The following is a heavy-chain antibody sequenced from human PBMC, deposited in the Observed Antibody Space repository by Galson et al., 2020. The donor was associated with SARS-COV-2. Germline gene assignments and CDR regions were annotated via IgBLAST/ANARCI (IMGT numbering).Heavy chain of an antibody. CDR3: ARETDDHTSSWYDH. V-gene: IGHV3-30*04. Sequence: GRSLRLSCAASGFTFSSSALHWVRQAPGKGLEWVAIISYDGTTKYNSDSVKGRFTISRDNSKNTLYLQMNSLRPDDTAVYYCARETDDHTSSWYDHWGQGTLVTVSS. J-gene: IGHJ5*02. D-gene: IGHD6-13*01. CDR2: ISYDGTTK. CDR1: GFTFSSSA.